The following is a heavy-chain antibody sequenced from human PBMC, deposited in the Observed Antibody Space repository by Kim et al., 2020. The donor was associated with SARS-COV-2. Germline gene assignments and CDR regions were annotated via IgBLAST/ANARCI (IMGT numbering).Heavy chain of an antibody. CDR3: ANMGYCSNTNCIP. J-gene: IGHJ5*02. V-gene: IGHV1-3*01. Sequence: YSQNFQGRVTITRDTSASTAYMELSSLRSEDTAVYYCANMGYCSNTNCIPWGQGTLVTVSS. D-gene: IGHD2-2*01.